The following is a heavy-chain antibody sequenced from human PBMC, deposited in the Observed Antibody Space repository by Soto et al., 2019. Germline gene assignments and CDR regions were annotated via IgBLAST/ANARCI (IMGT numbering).Heavy chain of an antibody. CDR3: AYSTGWYRHDV. V-gene: IGHV4-4*02. CDR2: LLHGGTT. D-gene: IGHD6-19*01. CDR1: GDSISSPKW. J-gene: IGHJ3*01. Sequence: QVQLQESGPGPVKPSGTLSLTCAVSGDSISSPKWWTWLRQPPGKGLEWIGDLLHGGTTNYNPSLKSRVTLSVDTSQNQFSLNLTSVTAADTAIYYCAYSTGWYRHDVWGQGTSVTVSS.